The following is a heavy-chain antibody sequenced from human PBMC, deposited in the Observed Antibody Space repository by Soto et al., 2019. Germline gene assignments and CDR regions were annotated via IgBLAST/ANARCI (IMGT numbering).Heavy chain of an antibody. J-gene: IGHJ4*02. Sequence: EVQLVESGGGLVKPGGSLRLSCAASGFTFSSYSMNWVRQAPGKGLEWVSSISSSSSYIYYADAVKGRFTISRDNAKNSLYLQRNSLRAEDTAVYYCASSVTVLRFLEWLPRPFDYWGQGTLVTVSS. V-gene: IGHV3-21*01. CDR1: GFTFSSYS. CDR3: ASSVTVLRFLEWLPRPFDY. CDR2: ISSSSSYI. D-gene: IGHD3-3*01.